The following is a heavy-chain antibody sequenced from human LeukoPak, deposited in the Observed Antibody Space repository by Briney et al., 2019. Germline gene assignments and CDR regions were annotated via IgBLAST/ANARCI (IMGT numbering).Heavy chain of an antibody. Sequence: ASVTVSCTASGYTFTSYDINWVRQATGQGLEWMGWMNPNSGNTGYAQKFQGRVAMTRNTSISTAYMELSNLRAEDTAVYYCATISYYYGMAVWGQGTTVTVSS. V-gene: IGHV1-8*01. CDR1: GYTFTSYD. CDR3: ATISYYYGMAV. CDR2: MNPNSGNT. D-gene: IGHD2/OR15-2a*01. J-gene: IGHJ6*01.